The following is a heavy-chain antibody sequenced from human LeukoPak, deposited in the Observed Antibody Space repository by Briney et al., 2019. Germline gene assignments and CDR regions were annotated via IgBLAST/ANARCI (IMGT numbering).Heavy chain of an antibody. J-gene: IGHJ4*02. CDR2: INSDGSST. Sequence: PGGSLRLSCAASGFTFSSYWMHWVRQAPGKGLLWVSRINSDGSSTSYAGSVKGRFTISRDNAKNTLYLQMNSLRAEDTAVYYCARRIAAAAAPYYFDYWGQGTLVTVSS. D-gene: IGHD6-13*01. V-gene: IGHV3-74*01. CDR3: ARRIAAAAAPYYFDY. CDR1: GFTFSSYW.